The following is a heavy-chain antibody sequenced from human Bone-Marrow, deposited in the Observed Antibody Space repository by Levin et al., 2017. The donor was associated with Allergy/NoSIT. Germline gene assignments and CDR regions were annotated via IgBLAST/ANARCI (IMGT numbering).Heavy chain of an antibody. D-gene: IGHD2-2*01. Sequence: SETLSLTCTLSGVSIISYYWSWIRQPPGKGLEWIGHIYYSGTTDYNPSLKSRVSISVDPSRNQFSLKLTSVTAADTAVYYCAGSSDLEYWGQGSLVAVSS. CDR2: IYYSGTT. V-gene: IGHV4-59*03. J-gene: IGHJ4*02. CDR3: AGSSDLEY. CDR1: GVSIISYY.